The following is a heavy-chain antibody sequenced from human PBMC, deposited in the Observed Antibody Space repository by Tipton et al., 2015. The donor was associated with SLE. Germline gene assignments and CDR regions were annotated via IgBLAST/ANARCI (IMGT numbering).Heavy chain of an antibody. J-gene: IGHJ4*02. Sequence: TLSLTCTVSGGSITNYYWGWVRQPAGKGLEWIGRICCGGSTKYNPSLESRVTMSVDTSKNQFSLRLTSVTAADTAVYYCARGSVVADDFWGQGTLVTVSS. CDR1: GGSITNYY. CDR2: ICCGGST. D-gene: IGHD2-15*01. V-gene: IGHV4-4*07. CDR3: ARGSVVADDF.